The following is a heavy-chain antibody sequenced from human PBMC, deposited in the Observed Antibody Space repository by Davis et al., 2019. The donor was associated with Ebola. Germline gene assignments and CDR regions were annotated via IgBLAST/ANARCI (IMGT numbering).Heavy chain of an antibody. CDR3: ARGRRAMTTGWFDP. J-gene: IGHJ5*02. CDR1: GGSISSSNW. V-gene: IGHV4-4*02. Sequence: PSETLSLTCAVSGGSISSSNWWSWVRQPPGKGLEWIGEIYHSGSTNYNPSLKSRVTISVDKSKNQFSLKLSSVTAADTAVYYCARGRRAMTTGWFDPWGQGTLVTVSS. CDR2: IYHSGST. D-gene: IGHD4-17*01.